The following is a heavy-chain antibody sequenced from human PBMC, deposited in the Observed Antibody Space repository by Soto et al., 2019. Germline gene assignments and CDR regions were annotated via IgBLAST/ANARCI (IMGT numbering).Heavy chain of an antibody. CDR3: ARVEMATLLDAVDI. CDR2: IIPIFGTA. J-gene: IGHJ3*02. V-gene: IGHV1-69*13. Sequence: GASVKVSCKASGGTFSSYAISWVRQAPGQGLEWMGGIIPIFGTANYAQKFQGRVTSTADESTSTAYMELSSLRSEDTAVYYCARVEMATLLDAVDIWGQGTMVTVSS. CDR1: GGTFSSYA. D-gene: IGHD5-12*01.